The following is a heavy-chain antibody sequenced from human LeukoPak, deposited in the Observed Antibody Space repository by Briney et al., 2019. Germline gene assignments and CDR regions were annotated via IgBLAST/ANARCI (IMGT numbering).Heavy chain of an antibody. CDR2: MSYDGGHK. J-gene: IGHJ6*02. V-gene: IGHV3-30*18. CDR1: GFTFSSYA. CDR3: AKGQLVDYGMDV. Sequence: GGSLRLSCAASGFTFSSYAMHWVRHAPGKGLEGVAVMSYDGGHKYYADSVKGRFTISRDNSKNTLYLQMNSLRAEDTAVYYCAKGQLVDYGMDVWGQGTTVTVS. D-gene: IGHD2-15*01.